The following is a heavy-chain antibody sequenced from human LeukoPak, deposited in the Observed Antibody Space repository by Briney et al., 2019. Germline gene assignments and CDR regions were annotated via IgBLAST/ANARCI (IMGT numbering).Heavy chain of an antibody. CDR1: VYTLTELS. CDR3: ATASMVRGVIISFDY. J-gene: IGHJ4*02. Sequence: ASVKVSCKVSVYTLTELSMHWVRQAPGKGLEWMGGFDPEDGETIYAQKFQGRVTMTEDTSTDTAYMELSSLRSEDTAVYYCATASMVRGVIISFDYWGQGTLVTVSS. V-gene: IGHV1-24*01. D-gene: IGHD3-10*01. CDR2: FDPEDGET.